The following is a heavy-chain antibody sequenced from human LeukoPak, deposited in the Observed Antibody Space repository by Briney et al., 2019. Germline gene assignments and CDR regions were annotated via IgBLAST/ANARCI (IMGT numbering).Heavy chain of an antibody. J-gene: IGHJ4*02. D-gene: IGHD3-22*01. CDR2: ISAYNGNT. CDR3: ARVRLPHDNYYDSSGYYGY. V-gene: IGHV1-18*01. Sequence: GASVKVSCKASGYTFTSYGISWVRQAPGQGLEWMGWISAYNGNTNYAQKLQGRVTMTTDTSTSTAYMELRSLRSDDTAVYYCARVRLPHDNYYDSSGYYGYWGQGTLVTVSS. CDR1: GYTFTSYG.